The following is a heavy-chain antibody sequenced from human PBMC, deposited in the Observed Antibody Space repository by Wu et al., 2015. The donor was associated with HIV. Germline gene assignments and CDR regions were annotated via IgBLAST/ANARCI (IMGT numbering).Heavy chain of an antibody. CDR3: TTYPGWTGVLDAFDV. Sequence: QVQLVQSGAEVKKPGSSVRVSCKASEDTFTNYAVNWVRQAPGQGLEWMGGIIPIMGTPNYAQKFHGRLSITTDESTSTAFMELSSLRSEDSAIYFCTTYPGWTGVLDAFDVWGQGTLVTV. CDR1: EDTFTNYA. CDR2: IIPIMGTP. V-gene: IGHV1-69*05. J-gene: IGHJ3*01. D-gene: IGHD6-19*01.